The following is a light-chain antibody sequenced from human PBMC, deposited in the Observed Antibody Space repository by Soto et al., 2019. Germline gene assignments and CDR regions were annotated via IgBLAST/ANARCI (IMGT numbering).Light chain of an antibody. CDR3: SSYTSVSTLV. V-gene: IGLV2-14*01. Sequence: QSVLTQPASVSGSPGPSITISCTGTSGDVGGSNSVSWYQHHPGKAPKLMIYDVNNRPSGVSNRFSGSKSGNTASLTISGLQPDDEADYYCSSYTSVSTLVFGGGTKVTVL. CDR1: SGDVGGSNS. J-gene: IGLJ3*02. CDR2: DVN.